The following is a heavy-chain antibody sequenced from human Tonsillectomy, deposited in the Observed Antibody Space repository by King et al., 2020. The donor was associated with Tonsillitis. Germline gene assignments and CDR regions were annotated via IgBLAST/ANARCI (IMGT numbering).Heavy chain of an antibody. J-gene: IGHJ4*02. CDR3: ARSGYSSGYQDF. D-gene: IGHD6-19*01. V-gene: IGHV4-61*02. Sequence: VQLQESGPGLVKPSQTLSLTCTVSGASISGGSYYWSWIRQPAGKGLEWIGRIYTTGNTKYNPSLKSRVTMSVDTSKNQFSLMLNSVTAADTAVYYCARSGYSSGYQDFWGQGTLVTVSS. CDR2: IYTTGNT. CDR1: GASISGGSYY.